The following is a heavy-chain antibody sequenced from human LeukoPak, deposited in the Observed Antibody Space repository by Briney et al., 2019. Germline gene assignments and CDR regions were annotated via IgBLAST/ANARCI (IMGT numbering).Heavy chain of an antibody. CDR1: GYTFIGYY. Sequence: ASVKVSCKASGYTFIGYYMHWVRQAPGQGLEWMGWINPNSGGTNYAQKFQGRVTMTRDTSISTAYMELSRLRSDDTAVYYCARYEVFRYYFDYWGQGTLVTVSS. J-gene: IGHJ4*02. D-gene: IGHD2-21*01. V-gene: IGHV1-2*02. CDR2: INPNSGGT. CDR3: ARYEVFRYYFDY.